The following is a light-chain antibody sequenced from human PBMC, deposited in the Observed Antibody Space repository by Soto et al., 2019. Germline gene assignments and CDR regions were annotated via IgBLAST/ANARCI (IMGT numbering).Light chain of an antibody. CDR2: DAS. CDR1: QSFSSSY. CDR3: QHYCSSPWT. Sequence: EIVLTQSPGTLSLSPGDRATLSCRASQSFSSSYLAWYQQRPGQAPRLLIYDASSRATGIPDRFRGSGSGTDFTRTISRLEPEDFAVYYCQHYCSSPWTFGQGTKVEIK. J-gene: IGKJ1*01. V-gene: IGKV3-20*01.